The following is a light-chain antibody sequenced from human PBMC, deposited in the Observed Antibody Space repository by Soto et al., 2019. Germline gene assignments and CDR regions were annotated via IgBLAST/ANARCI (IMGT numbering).Light chain of an antibody. CDR2: DVS. CDR3: SSYSSSSTRDVV. V-gene: IGLV2-14*01. Sequence: QSALTQPASVSGSPGQSITISCTGTSSDVGGYNYVSWYQQHPGKAPKLMIYDVSNRPSGVSNRFSGSKSGNTASLTISGRHAEDEADYYCSSYSSSSTRDVVFGGGTKLTVL. J-gene: IGLJ2*01. CDR1: SSDVGGYNY.